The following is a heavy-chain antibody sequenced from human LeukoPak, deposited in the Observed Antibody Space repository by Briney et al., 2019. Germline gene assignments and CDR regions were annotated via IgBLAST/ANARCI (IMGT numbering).Heavy chain of an antibody. J-gene: IGHJ4*02. CDR2: IYYSGST. D-gene: IGHD5-24*01. Sequence: SETLSLTCTVSGGSISSYYWSWIRQPPGKGLEWIGYIYYSGSTNYNPSLKSRVTISVDTSKNQFSLKLSSVTAADTAVYYCARGKMATRLVDYWGQGTLVTVSS. V-gene: IGHV4-59*01. CDR1: GGSISSYY. CDR3: ARGKMATRLVDY.